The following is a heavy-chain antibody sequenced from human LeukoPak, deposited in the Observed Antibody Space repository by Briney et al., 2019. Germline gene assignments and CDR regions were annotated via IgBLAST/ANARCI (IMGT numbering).Heavy chain of an antibody. Sequence: GGSLRLSCAVSGFAFGSEAMSWVRQSPARGLEWVASISPGGGTTYYADYVKGRFTISRDDSKNTAYLQMNSLNTEDTAVYYCATCIACSMYHFSFWGQGTLVTVSS. D-gene: IGHD2/OR15-2a*01. CDR2: ISPGGGTT. J-gene: IGHJ4*02. V-gene: IGHV3-23*01. CDR3: ATCIACSMYHFSF. CDR1: GFAFGSEA.